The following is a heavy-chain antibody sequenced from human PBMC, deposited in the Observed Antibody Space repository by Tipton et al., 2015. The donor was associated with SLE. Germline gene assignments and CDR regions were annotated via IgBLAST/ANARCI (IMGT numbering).Heavy chain of an antibody. D-gene: IGHD4-17*01. CDR2: ISYDGSNK. CDR3: ARALGDYGYYYGMDV. CDR1: GFTFSTYA. Sequence: RSLRLSCAASGFTFSTYAMHWVRQAPGKGLEWVAFISYDGSNKYYADSVKGRFTISRDNSKNTLYLQMNSLRAEDTAVYYCARALGDYGYYYGMDVWGQGTTVTVSS. J-gene: IGHJ6*02. V-gene: IGHV3-30*04.